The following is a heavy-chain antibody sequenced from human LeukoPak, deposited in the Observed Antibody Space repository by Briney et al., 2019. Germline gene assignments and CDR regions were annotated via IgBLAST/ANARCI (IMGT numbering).Heavy chain of an antibody. Sequence: PGGSLRLSCTGSGFPSGDSAMHWVRQAPGKGLEWVAVISYDGSNKYYADSVKGRFTISRDNSKNTLYLQMNSLRAEDTAVYYCARDRGSYFNYYYYGMDVWGQGTTVTVSS. J-gene: IGHJ6*02. CDR1: GFPSGDSA. D-gene: IGHD1-26*01. CDR2: ISYDGSNK. CDR3: ARDRGSYFNYYYYGMDV. V-gene: IGHV3-30-3*01.